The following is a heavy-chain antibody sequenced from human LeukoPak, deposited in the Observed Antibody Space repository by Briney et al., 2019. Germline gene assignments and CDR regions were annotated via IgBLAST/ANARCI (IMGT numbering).Heavy chain of an antibody. CDR1: GGTFSSYA. J-gene: IGHJ6*02. CDR2: IIPIFGTA. Sequence: ASVKVSCKASGGTFSSYAISWVRQAPGQGLEWMGGIIPIFGTANYAQKFQGRVTITADESTSTAYMELSSLRSEDTAVYYCARNPRAYYYYGMDVWGQGTTVTVSS. V-gene: IGHV1-69*13. CDR3: ARNPRAYYYYGMDV.